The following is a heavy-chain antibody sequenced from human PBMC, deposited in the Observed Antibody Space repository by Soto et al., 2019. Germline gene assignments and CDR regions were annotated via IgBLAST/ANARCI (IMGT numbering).Heavy chain of an antibody. CDR1: GFTFSSYA. V-gene: IGHV3-30-3*01. Sequence: GGSLRLSCAASGFTFSSYAMHWVRQAPGKGLEWVSGITYDGSNKNHADSVKGRFTISRDNSKNTLFLQMNSLRAEDTAVYYCAKDKYSYGRGSFDYWGQGSLVTVSS. J-gene: IGHJ4*02. CDR2: ITYDGSNK. CDR3: AKDKYSYGRGSFDY. D-gene: IGHD5-18*01.